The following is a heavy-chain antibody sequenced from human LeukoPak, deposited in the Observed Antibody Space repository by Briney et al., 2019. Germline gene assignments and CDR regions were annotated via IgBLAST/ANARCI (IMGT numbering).Heavy chain of an antibody. CDR2: INPKNLNT. CDR3: ASGEPDVLTGYLYFDD. CDR1: GYTFTSYG. V-gene: IGHV1-18*01. Sequence: ASVKVSCKASGYTFTSYGISWVRQAPGQGLEWMGGINPKNLNTHYAQKFQDRVTMTTDTSTSTAYMELRNLRSDDTAVYFCASGEPDVLTGYLYFDDWGRGTLVTVSS. J-gene: IGHJ4*02. D-gene: IGHD3-9*01.